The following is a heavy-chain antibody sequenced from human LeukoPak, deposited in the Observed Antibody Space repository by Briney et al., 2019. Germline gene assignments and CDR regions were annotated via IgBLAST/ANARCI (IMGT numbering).Heavy chain of an antibody. Sequence: SVKVSCKASGGTFSSYAISWVRQAPGQGLEWMGGIIPIFGTANYAQKFQGRVTMTEDTSTDTAYMELSSLRSEDTAVYYCATESAFDIWGQGTMVTVSS. V-gene: IGHV1-69*06. CDR1: GGTFSSYA. CDR2: IIPIFGTA. J-gene: IGHJ3*02. CDR3: ATESAFDI.